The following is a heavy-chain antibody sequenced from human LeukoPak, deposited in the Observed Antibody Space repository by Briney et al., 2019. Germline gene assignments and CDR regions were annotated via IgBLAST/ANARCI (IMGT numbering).Heavy chain of an antibody. V-gene: IGHV3-66*01. Sequence: XVRXXXXXGLEWXSVIYSGGSTYYADSVKGRFTISRDNSKNTLYLQMNSLRAEDTAVYYCASMFAQWRGPDDYWGQGTLVTVSS. J-gene: IGHJ4*02. CDR3: ASMFAQWRGPDDY. D-gene: IGHD6-19*01. CDR2: IYSGGST.